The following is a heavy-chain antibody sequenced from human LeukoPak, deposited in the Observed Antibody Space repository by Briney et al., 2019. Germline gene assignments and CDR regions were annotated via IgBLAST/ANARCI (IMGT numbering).Heavy chain of an antibody. CDR3: ARDGRITMVRGVTDGMDV. J-gene: IGHJ6*02. Sequence: SETLSLTCTVSGGSISSYYWSWIRQPAGKGLGWIGRIYTSGSTNYNPSLKSRVTMSADTSKNQFSLKLSSVTAADTAVYYCARDGRITMVRGVTDGMDVWGQGTTVTVSS. V-gene: IGHV4-4*07. D-gene: IGHD3-10*01. CDR2: IYTSGST. CDR1: GGSISSYY.